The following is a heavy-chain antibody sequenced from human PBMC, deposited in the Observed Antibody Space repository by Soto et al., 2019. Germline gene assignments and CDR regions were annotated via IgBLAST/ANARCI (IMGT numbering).Heavy chain of an antibody. CDR2: ISSSSSYI. Sequence: EVQLVESGGGLVKPGGSLRLSCAASGFTFSSYSMNWVRQAPGKGLEWVSSISSSSSYIYYADSVKGRFTISRDNAKNSLYLQMNSLRAEDTAVYYCAEEGGFYGSYYYGMDVWGQGTTVTVSS. CDR1: GFTFSSYS. V-gene: IGHV3-21*01. D-gene: IGHD1-26*01. J-gene: IGHJ6*02. CDR3: AEEGGFYGSYYYGMDV.